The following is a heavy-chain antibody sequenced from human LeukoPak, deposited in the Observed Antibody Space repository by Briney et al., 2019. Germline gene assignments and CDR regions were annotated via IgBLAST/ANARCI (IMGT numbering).Heavy chain of an antibody. CDR3: ARDEGYYGSSAYPPLDY. J-gene: IGHJ4*02. Sequence: SETLSLTCAVSGTSISSYYWSWIRQPAEKGLEWIGRIYTSGSTNYNPSLKSRVTMSVDTSKNQFSLKLTSVTAADTAVYYCARDEGYYGSSAYPPLDYWGQGTLVTVSS. CDR1: GTSISSYY. CDR2: IYTSGST. D-gene: IGHD3-22*01. V-gene: IGHV4-4*07.